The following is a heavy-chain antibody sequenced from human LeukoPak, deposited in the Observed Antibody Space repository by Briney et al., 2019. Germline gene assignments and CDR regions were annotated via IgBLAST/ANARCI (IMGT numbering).Heavy chain of an antibody. CDR2: IKSKTDGGTT. CDR3: TVPGIAVAADAFDI. V-gene: IGHV3-15*01. Sequence: PGGSLRLSCAASGFTFSNAWMSWVRQAPGKGLEWVGRIKSKTDGGTTDYAAPVKGRFTISRDDSKNTVYLQMNSLKTEDTAVYYCTVPGIAVAADAFDIWGQGTMVTVSS. CDR1: GFTFSNAW. D-gene: IGHD6-19*01. J-gene: IGHJ3*02.